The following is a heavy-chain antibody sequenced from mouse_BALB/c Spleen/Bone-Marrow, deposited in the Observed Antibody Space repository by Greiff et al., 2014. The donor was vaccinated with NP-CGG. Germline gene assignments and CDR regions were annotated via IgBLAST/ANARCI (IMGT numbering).Heavy chain of an antibody. J-gene: IGHJ4*01. Sequence: QVQLQQPGAELVRPGASLKLSCRASGCTFTSYWINWVKQRPGQGLEWIGNIYPSDSYINYNQRFKDKATLTVDKSSSTAYMQLSSPTSEDSAVYYCTRYGNSHYYAIDYWGQGTSVTVSS. CDR2: IYPSDSYI. D-gene: IGHD1-1*01. V-gene: IGHV1-69*02. CDR3: TRYGNSHYYAIDY. CDR1: GCTFTSYW.